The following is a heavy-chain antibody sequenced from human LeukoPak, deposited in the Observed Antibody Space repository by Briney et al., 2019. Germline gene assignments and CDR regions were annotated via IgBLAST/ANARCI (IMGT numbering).Heavy chain of an antibody. CDR1: GDTLTELS. CDR2: FDPEDGET. Sequence: EASVKVSCKVSGDTLTELSLHWVRQAPGKGLEWMGRFDPEDGETIYARKFQGRVTMTEDTSTDTACMELSSLRSEDTAVYFCAVSLTTGGYYGMDVWGQGTTVTVSS. J-gene: IGHJ6*02. V-gene: IGHV1-24*01. CDR3: AVSLTTGGYYGMDV. D-gene: IGHD1-1*01.